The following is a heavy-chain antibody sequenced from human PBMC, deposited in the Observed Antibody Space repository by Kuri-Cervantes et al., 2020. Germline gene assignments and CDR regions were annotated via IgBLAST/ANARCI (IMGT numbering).Heavy chain of an antibody. V-gene: IGHV1-69*05. Sequence: SVKVSCKASGGTFSSYAISWVRQAPGQGLEWMGGIIPIFGTANYAQKFQGRVTMTTDTSTSTAYMELRSLSSVTAADTAVYYCARVSVIETGFWSGYYNWFDPWGQGTLVTVSS. CDR1: GGTFSSYA. J-gene: IGHJ5*02. D-gene: IGHD3-3*01. CDR3: ARVSVIETGFWSGYYNWFDP. CDR2: IIPIFGTA.